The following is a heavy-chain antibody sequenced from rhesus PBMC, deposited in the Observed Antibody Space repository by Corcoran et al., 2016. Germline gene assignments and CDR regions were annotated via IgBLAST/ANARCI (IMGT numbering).Heavy chain of an antibody. Sequence: QVQLQESGPGLVKPSETLSLTCAVSGGSISDDYYWSWIRQPPGKGLEWFWYIYGSGGGTNYNPSLKYRVTISIDTSKNQFSLKVNAVTAADTAVYYCARSLRYYSGSYYPDFDYWGQGVLVTVSS. D-gene: IGHD3-16*01. J-gene: IGHJ4*01. CDR2: IYGSGGGT. V-gene: IGHV4-106*01. CDR3: ARSLRYYSGSYYPDFDY. CDR1: GGSISDDYY.